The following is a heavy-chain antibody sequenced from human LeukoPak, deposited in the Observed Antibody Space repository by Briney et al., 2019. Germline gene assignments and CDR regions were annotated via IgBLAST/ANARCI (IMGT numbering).Heavy chain of an antibody. CDR2: IWYDGSNK. CDR1: GFTFSSYG. Sequence: PGGSLRLSCAASGFTFSSYGMHWIRQAPDKGLEWVAVIWYDGSNKYYADSVKGRFIISRDNSKNTLYLQMNSLRAEDTAVYYCARDNHYYGSGSYDYWGQGTLVTVSS. D-gene: IGHD3-10*01. V-gene: IGHV3-33*01. J-gene: IGHJ4*02. CDR3: ARDNHYYGSGSYDY.